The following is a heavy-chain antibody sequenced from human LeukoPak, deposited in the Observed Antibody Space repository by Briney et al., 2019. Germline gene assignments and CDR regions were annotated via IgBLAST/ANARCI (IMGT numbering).Heavy chain of an antibody. V-gene: IGHV3-23*01. D-gene: IGHD3-22*01. CDR3: AKPPSAPYDSSGYYPH. J-gene: IGHJ4*02. CDR1: GFTFSSYA. Sequence: GGSLRLSCAASGFTFSSYAMSWVRQAPGKGLEWVSAISGSGGSTYYADSVKGRFTISRDNSKNTLYLRMNSLRAEDTAVYYCAKPPSAPYDSSGYYPHWGQGTLVTVSS. CDR2: ISGSGGST.